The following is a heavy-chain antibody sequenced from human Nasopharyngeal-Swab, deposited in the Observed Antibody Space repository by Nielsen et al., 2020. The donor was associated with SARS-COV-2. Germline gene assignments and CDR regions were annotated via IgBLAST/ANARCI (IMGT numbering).Heavy chain of an antibody. CDR2: IVVGSGNT. D-gene: IGHD1-20*01. CDR1: GFTFTSSA. V-gene: IGHV1-58*01. Sequence: SVKVSCKASGFTFTSSAVQWVRQARGQRLEWIGWIVVGSGNTNYAQKFQERVTITRDMSTSTAYMELSSLRSEDTAVYYCAAAVLTGMHMIFDYWGQGTLVTVSS. CDR3: AAAVLTGMHMIFDY. J-gene: IGHJ4*02.